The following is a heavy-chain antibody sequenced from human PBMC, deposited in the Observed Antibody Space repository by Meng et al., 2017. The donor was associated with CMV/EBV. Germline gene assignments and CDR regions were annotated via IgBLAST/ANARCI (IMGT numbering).Heavy chain of an antibody. D-gene: IGHD3-16*01. Sequence: LSCTVPGGSISSGDYYWTWIRQPPGKGLEWIGYIYYSGSTYYNPSLKSRVTISVDTSKNQFSMKLSSVTAADTAVYYCARIVGSPSWGDWFDPWGQGTLVTVSS. CDR3: ARIVGSPSWGDWFDP. J-gene: IGHJ5*02. V-gene: IGHV4-30-4*08. CDR1: GGSISSGDYY. CDR2: IYYSGST.